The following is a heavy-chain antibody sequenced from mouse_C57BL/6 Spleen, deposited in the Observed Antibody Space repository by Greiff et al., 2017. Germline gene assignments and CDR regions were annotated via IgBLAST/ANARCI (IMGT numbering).Heavy chain of an antibody. Sequence: VKLVESGPGLVQPSQSLSITCTVSGFSLTSYGVHWVRQSPGKGLEWLGMIWSGGSTDYNAAFISRLSISKDNSKSQVFFKMNSLQADDTAIYYCARCWLRRDYYAMDYWGQGTSVTVSS. D-gene: IGHD2-2*01. CDR1: GFSLTSYG. CDR3: ARCWLRRDYYAMDY. CDR2: IWSGGST. J-gene: IGHJ4*01. V-gene: IGHV2-2*01.